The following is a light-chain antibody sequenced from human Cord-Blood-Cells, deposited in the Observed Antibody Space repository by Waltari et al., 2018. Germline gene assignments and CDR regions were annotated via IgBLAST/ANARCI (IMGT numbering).Light chain of an antibody. V-gene: IGLV2-11*01. Sequence: QSALPQPRSVSGSPGQSVTISCTCTSNDVGGFNYVSWYQQPPGKAPKLMIYDVSKRPSWVPDRFSGSKSGNTASLTISGLQAEDEADYYCCSDAGSYTWVFGGGTKLTFL. CDR2: DVS. CDR3: CSDAGSYTWV. CDR1: SNDVGGFNY. J-gene: IGLJ3*02.